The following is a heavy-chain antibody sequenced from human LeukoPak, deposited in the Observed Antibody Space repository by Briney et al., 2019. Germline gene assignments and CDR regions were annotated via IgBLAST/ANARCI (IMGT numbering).Heavy chain of an antibody. V-gene: IGHV3-20*01. J-gene: IGHJ4*02. CDR2: INWNGGST. Sequence: GGSLRLSCAASGFTYDDYGMSWVRQAPVKGLEWVSGINWNGGSTGYADSVKGRFTISRDNGKNSLYLQMNSLRAEDTALYHCARASRVSPADYWGQGTLVTVSS. D-gene: IGHD6-13*01. CDR3: ARASRVSPADY. CDR1: GFTYDDYG.